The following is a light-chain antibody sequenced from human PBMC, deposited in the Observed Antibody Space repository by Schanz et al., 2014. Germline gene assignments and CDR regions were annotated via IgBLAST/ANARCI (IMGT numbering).Light chain of an antibody. CDR1: QSVSSGY. V-gene: IGKV3-20*01. CDR2: GAS. CDR3: QYYGTSPFT. J-gene: IGKJ5*01. Sequence: EIVLTQSPGTLSLSPGERATLSCRASQSVSSGYLAWYQQKPGQAPRLLIYGASRRAAGIPDRFSGSGSGTDFSLTISRVEPEDFAVYYCQYYGTSPFTFGQGTRLEIK.